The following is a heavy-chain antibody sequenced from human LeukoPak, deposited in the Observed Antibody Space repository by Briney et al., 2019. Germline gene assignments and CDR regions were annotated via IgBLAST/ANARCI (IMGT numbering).Heavy chain of an antibody. Sequence: SETLSLTCTVSGDSISSGDYYWSWIRQPAGKGLEWIGRISSSGSTNYNPSLKSRVTISVDTSKNQFSLKLGSVTAADTAVYFCARGPYSYDSSGAFDIWGQGTMVTVSS. V-gene: IGHV4-61*02. CDR2: ISSSGST. J-gene: IGHJ3*02. CDR1: GDSISSGDYY. CDR3: ARGPYSYDSSGAFDI. D-gene: IGHD3-22*01.